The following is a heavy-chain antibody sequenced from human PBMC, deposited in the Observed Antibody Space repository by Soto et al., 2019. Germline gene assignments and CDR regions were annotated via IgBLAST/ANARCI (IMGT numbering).Heavy chain of an antibody. J-gene: IGHJ6*02. Sequence: ASVKVSCKASGGTFNNYPITWVRQAPGQGLEWMGGSIPIFGTANYAQKFQGRVTISVDESTSTAYMELSSLSSEDTAVYHCARGRGYSGDDHNYYFGMGVWGQGSTVTGSS. CDR3: ARGRGYSGDDHNYYFGMGV. D-gene: IGHD5-12*01. CDR2: SIPIFGTA. CDR1: GGTFNNYP. V-gene: IGHV1-69*13.